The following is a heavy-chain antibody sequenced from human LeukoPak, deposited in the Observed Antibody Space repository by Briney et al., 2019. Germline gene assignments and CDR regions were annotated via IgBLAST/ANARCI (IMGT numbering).Heavy chain of an antibody. Sequence: PGGSLRLSCAASGFTFSSYWMHWVRQAPGKGLVWVSNINSDGSTTTYADSVKGRFTISRDNAENTLYLQMNSLRAEDTAVYYCAKSSMVRGVKTWFDPWGQGTLVTVSS. CDR1: GFTFSSYW. CDR3: AKSSMVRGVKTWFDP. D-gene: IGHD3-10*01. CDR2: INSDGSTT. V-gene: IGHV3-74*01. J-gene: IGHJ5*02.